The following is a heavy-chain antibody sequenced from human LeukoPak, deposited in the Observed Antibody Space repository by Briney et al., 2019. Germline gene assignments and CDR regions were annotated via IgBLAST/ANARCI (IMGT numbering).Heavy chain of an antibody. CDR1: GGSISNYY. Sequence: SETLSLTCTVSGGSISNYYWSWIRQPPGKGLEWIGYIYYSGSTNYNLSLKSRVTISVDTSKNQFSLKLSSVTAADTAAYYCARVPPGFSDWYATYFDYWGQGTLVTVSS. CDR3: ARVPPGFSDWYATYFDY. J-gene: IGHJ4*02. V-gene: IGHV4-59*01. D-gene: IGHD6-19*01. CDR2: IYYSGST.